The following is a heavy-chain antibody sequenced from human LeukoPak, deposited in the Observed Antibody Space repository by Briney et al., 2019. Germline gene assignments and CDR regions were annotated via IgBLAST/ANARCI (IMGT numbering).Heavy chain of an antibody. Sequence: PSETLSLTCTVSGGSISSYYWSWIRQPPGKGLEWIGYIYYSGSTNYNPSLKSRVTISVDTSKNQFSLKLSSVTAADTAVYNCAREDDSSGYYFDYWGQGTLVTVSS. CDR2: IYYSGST. J-gene: IGHJ4*02. CDR3: AREDDSSGYYFDY. D-gene: IGHD3-22*01. V-gene: IGHV4-59*01. CDR1: GGSISSYY.